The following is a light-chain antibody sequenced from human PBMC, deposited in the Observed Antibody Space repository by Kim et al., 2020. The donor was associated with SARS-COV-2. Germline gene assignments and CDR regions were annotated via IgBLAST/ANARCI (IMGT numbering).Light chain of an antibody. CDR2: KAS. V-gene: IGKV1-5*03. Sequence: SASVGDRVTITCRASHSISSWLAWYQQKAGIAPKVLIYKASTLESGVPSRFSGSGAGTEFTLTITSLQPDDFATYYCQQYSSYPYTFGQGTKLEI. CDR3: QQYSSYPYT. CDR1: HSISSW. J-gene: IGKJ2*01.